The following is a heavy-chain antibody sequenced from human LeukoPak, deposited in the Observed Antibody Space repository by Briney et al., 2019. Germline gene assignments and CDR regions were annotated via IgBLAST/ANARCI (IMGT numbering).Heavy chain of an antibody. CDR3: ARTCTNGVCFFDY. Sequence: SETLSLTCTVSGSSISSSSYYWGWIRQPPGKGLEWIGSIYYSGSTYYNPSLKSRVTISVDTSKNQFSLKLSSVTAADTAVYYCARTCTNGVCFFDYWGQGTLVTVSS. V-gene: IGHV4-39*01. J-gene: IGHJ4*02. D-gene: IGHD2-8*01. CDR1: GSSISSSSYY. CDR2: IYYSGST.